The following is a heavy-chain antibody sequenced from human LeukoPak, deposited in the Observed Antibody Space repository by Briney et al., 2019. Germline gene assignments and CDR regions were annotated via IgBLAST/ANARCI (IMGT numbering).Heavy chain of an antibody. Sequence: GGSLRLSCTASEFTVSRNYMLWVRQAPGKGLEWVSLIFSNGDTHYADSVKGRFTISRDTSKNTVSLQMNSLRVEDTAVYYCARVGADLRNYYMDVWGKGTAVTVSS. CDR2: IFSNGDT. V-gene: IGHV3-53*01. J-gene: IGHJ6*03. CDR3: ARVGADLRNYYMDV. CDR1: EFTVSRNY.